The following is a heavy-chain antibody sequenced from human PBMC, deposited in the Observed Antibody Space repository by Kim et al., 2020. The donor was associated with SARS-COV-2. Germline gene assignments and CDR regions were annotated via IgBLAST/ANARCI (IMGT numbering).Heavy chain of an antibody. D-gene: IGHD6-13*01. V-gene: IGHV1-2*02. CDR1: GYTFTGYY. Sequence: ASVKVSCKASGYTFTGYYIHWVRQAPGQGLEWLGWINPNSGATNYAQKVQGRVTMARDTSISTAYMELSSLRSDDTAVYYCASLAAGTLHFDYWGQGTLVTVSS. J-gene: IGHJ4*02. CDR3: ASLAAGTLHFDY. CDR2: INPNSGAT.